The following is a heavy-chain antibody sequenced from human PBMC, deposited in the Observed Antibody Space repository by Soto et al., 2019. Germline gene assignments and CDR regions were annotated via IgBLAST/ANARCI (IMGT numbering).Heavy chain of an antibody. V-gene: IGHV3-30-3*01. CDR1: GFTFSSYA. CDR2: ISYDGSNK. Sequence: GGSLRLSCAASGFTFSSYAMHWVRQAPGKGLEWVAVISYDGSNKYYADSVKGRFTISRDNAKNSLYLQMNSLRAEDTAVYYCARDAVVIKRPAFDYWGQGTLVTVSS. CDR3: ARDAVVIKRPAFDY. J-gene: IGHJ4*02. D-gene: IGHD3-22*01.